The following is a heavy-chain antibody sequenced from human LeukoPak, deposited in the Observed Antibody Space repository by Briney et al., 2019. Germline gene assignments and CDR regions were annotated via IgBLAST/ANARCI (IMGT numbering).Heavy chain of an antibody. J-gene: IGHJ6*03. D-gene: IGHD6-13*01. CDR2: IYTSGST. Sequence: SETLSLTCTVSGGSISSYYWSWIRQPAGKGLEWIGRIYTSGSTNYNPSLKSRVTMSVDTSKNQFSLKLSSVTAADTAVYYCARVRSSSWCQGYYYYYYMDVWGKGTTVTVSS. CDR3: ARVRSSSWCQGYYYYYYMDV. V-gene: IGHV4-4*07. CDR1: GGSISSYY.